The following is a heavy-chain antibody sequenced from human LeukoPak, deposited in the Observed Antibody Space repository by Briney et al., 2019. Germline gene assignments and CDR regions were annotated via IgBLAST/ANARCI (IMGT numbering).Heavy chain of an antibody. CDR1: GNTLRELP. V-gene: IGHV1-24*01. CDR2: FDPENAEI. D-gene: IGHD3-3*01. J-gene: IGHJ4*02. Sequence: ASVKVSCKLSGNTLRELPIQWVRQAGGKGLEWMAGFDPENAEIVYAQKFQGRVTMTEDASTNTAYMELTSLTSDDTALYYCATRGSDFWSGFDYWGQGTQVTVSS. CDR3: ATRGSDFWSGFDY.